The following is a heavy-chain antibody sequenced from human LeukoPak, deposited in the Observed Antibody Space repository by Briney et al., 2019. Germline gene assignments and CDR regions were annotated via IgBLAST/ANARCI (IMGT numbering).Heavy chain of an antibody. CDR1: GFTLRNTW. J-gene: IGHJ4*02. D-gene: IGHD1-26*01. V-gene: IGHV3-7*01. CDR2: INQDASTK. Sequence: GGSLTLACAASGFTLRNTWMAWVRQAPGKGLEWVANINQDASTKHYVDSVKGRFTISRDNAKNSLYLQMNSLRAEDTAVYYCARDQSGSLDYWGQGTLVTVSS. CDR3: ARDQSGSLDY.